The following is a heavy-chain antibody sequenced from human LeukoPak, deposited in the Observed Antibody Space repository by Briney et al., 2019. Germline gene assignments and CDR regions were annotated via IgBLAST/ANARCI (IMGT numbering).Heavy chain of an antibody. CDR3: ARVSGGVAAFDI. Sequence: GGSLRLSCAASGLTVSIIYMSWVRQAPGKGLEWVSIIYGGGDTYYADSVKGRFTISRDNSKNTLYLQINSLRAEDTAVYHCARVSGGVAAFDIWCQGTMVTVSS. V-gene: IGHV3-53*01. J-gene: IGHJ3*02. CDR1: GLTVSIIY. CDR2: IYGGGDT. D-gene: IGHD6-25*01.